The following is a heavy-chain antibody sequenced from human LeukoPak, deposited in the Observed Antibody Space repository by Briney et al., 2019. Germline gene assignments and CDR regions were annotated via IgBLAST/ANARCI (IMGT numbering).Heavy chain of an antibody. V-gene: IGHV3-15*01. J-gene: IGHJ5*02. Sequence: PGGSLRLSCAASGFTFSNAWMSWVRPAPGKGLEWVGRIKSETDVATTDHAAPVTDRLTISRADSTNTIYLQMNRQTTTDTAVYYCTTGGTLVYGILGWFHPWGQGTVVSVSS. D-gene: IGHD2-8*01. CDR1: GFTFSNAW. CDR2: IKSETDVATT. CDR3: TTGGTLVYGILGWFHP.